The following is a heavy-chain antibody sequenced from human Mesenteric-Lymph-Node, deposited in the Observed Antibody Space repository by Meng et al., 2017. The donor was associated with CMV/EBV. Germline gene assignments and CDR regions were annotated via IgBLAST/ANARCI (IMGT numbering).Heavy chain of an antibody. Sequence: GGSLRLSCAASGFTFSSYAMHWVRQAPGKGLEGVAVISYDGSNKYYADSVKGRFTISRDNSKNTLYLHMNSLRAEDTAVYYCARASTVGYDFWSGYHLYYGMDVWGQGTTVTVSS. J-gene: IGHJ6*02. D-gene: IGHD3-3*01. CDR2: ISYDGSNK. V-gene: IGHV3-30*04. CDR1: GFTFSSYA. CDR3: ARASTVGYDFWSGYHLYYGMDV.